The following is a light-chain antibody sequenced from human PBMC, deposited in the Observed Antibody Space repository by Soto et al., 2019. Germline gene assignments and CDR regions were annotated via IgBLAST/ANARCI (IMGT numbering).Light chain of an antibody. CDR3: SSYVNYNTFVI. J-gene: IGLJ2*01. V-gene: IGLV2-14*01. Sequence: QSALTQPASVSGSPGQSITISCTGTSRDIGGYNYVSWHQQHPGKAPKVIITEVSNRPSGVSDRFSGSKSGNTASLTISGLQAEDEADYYCSSYVNYNTFVIFGGGTQLT. CDR1: SRDIGGYNY. CDR2: EVS.